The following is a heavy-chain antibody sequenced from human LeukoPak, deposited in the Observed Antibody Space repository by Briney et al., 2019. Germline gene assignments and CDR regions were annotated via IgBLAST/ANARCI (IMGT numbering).Heavy chain of an antibody. CDR2: IYYSGST. D-gene: IGHD3-9*01. V-gene: IGHV4-59*12. CDR3: ARARVRYFDWSFDP. J-gene: IGHJ5*02. CDR1: GGSISSYY. Sequence: SETLSLTCTVSGGSISSYYWSWIRQPPGKGLEWIGYIYYSGSTNYNPSLKSRVTISVDTSKNQFSLKLSSVTAADTAVYYCARARVRYFDWSFDPWGQGTLVTVSS.